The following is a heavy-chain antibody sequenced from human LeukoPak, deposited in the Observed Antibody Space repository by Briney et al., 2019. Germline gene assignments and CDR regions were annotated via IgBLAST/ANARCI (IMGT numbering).Heavy chain of an antibody. CDR2: INHSGST. Sequence: SETLSLTCAVYGGSFSGYYWRWIRQPPGKGLEWIGEINHSGSTNYNPSLKSRVTISVDTSKNQFSLKLSSVTAADTAVYYCARGRPTTGTTLYDYWGQGTLVTVPS. CDR1: GGSFSGYY. D-gene: IGHD1-1*01. V-gene: IGHV4-34*01. J-gene: IGHJ4*02. CDR3: ARGRPTTGTTLYDY.